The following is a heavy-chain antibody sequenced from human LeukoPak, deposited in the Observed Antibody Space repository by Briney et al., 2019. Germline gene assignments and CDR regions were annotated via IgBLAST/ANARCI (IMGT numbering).Heavy chain of an antibody. CDR1: SRXX. CDR2: IYYSGST. J-gene: IGHJ3*02. Sequence: SRXXWGWLRQXPGKGLEWIGNIYYSGSTYYNPSLKSRVTISVDTSKNQFSLRLSSVTAADTAVYYCASRKAAEAFDIWGQGTMVTVSS. CDR3: ASRKAAEAFDI. D-gene: IGHD6-13*01. V-gene: IGHV4-39*01.